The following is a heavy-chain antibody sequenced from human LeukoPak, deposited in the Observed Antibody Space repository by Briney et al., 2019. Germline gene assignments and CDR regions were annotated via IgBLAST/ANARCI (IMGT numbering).Heavy chain of an antibody. D-gene: IGHD3-22*01. CDR1: GFTFSSYS. CDR2: ISSSSSYI. Sequence: PGGSLRLSCAASGFTFSSYSMNWVRQAPGKGLEWVSSISSSSSYIYYADSVKGRFTISRDNAKNSLYLQMNSLRAEDTAVYYCASLRITMIVDDAFDIWGQGTMVTVSS. CDR3: ASLRITMIVDDAFDI. J-gene: IGHJ3*02. V-gene: IGHV3-21*01.